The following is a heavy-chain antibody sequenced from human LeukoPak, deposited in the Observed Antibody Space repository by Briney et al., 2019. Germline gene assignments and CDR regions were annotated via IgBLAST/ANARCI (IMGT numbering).Heavy chain of an antibody. Sequence: GGSLRLSCAASGFTSSSYSMNWVRQAPGKGLEWVSSISSSSSYIYYADSVKGRFTISRDNAKNSLYLQMNSLRAEDTAVYYCARGGRGERPNYWGQGTLVTVSS. CDR3: ARGGRGERPNY. J-gene: IGHJ4*02. D-gene: IGHD3-16*01. CDR2: ISSSSSYI. V-gene: IGHV3-21*01. CDR1: GFTSSSYS.